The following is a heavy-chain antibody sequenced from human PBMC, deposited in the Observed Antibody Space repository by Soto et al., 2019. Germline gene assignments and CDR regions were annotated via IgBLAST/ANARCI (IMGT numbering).Heavy chain of an antibody. CDR1: GYGFTTYG. CDR3: ARGRYGDY. CDR2: ISAHNGNT. V-gene: IGHV1-18*01. J-gene: IGHJ4*02. D-gene: IGHD1-1*01. Sequence: QVHLVQSGAEVKKPGASVKVSCKGSGYGFTTYGITWVRQAPGQGLEWMAWISAHNGNTNYAQKLQGRVTVTRDTPTSTAYMALRSLISDDTAVYYCARGRYGDYWGQGALVTVSS.